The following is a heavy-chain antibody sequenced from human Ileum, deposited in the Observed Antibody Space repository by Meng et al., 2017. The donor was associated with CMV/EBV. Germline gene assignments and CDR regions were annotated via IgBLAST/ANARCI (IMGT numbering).Heavy chain of an antibody. Sequence: GESLKISCTASGITFRSYWMHWVRQSPGEGLVWVSRINTDGTTTVYADFVKGRFTISRDNARSTLYLQMNSLRADDTAVYYCAGGGLDYYGVGNRYNGYFYFGMDVWGRGTMVTVSS. CDR1: GITFRSYW. V-gene: IGHV3-74*01. CDR2: INTDGTTT. D-gene: IGHD3-10*01. CDR3: AGGGLDYYGVGNRYNGYFYFGMDV. J-gene: IGHJ6*02.